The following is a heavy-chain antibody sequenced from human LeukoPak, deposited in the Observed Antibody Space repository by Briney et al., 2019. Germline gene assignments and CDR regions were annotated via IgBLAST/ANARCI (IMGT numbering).Heavy chain of an antibody. D-gene: IGHD3-3*01. J-gene: IGHJ6*02. CDR2: ISNSGST. V-gene: IGHV4-61*01. CDR3: ARRYYDFWSGSKGHYYYGMDV. CDR1: GGSVNRGTFF. Sequence: SETLSLTCAVSGGSVNRGTFFWTWIRKPPGKGLEWIGYISNSGSTYYNPSLKSRVTISVDTSKNQFSLKLSSVTAADTAVYYCARRYYDFWSGSKGHYYYGMDVWGQGTTVTVSS.